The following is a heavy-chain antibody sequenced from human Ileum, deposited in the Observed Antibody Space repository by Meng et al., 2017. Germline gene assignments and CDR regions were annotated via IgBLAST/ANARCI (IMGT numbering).Heavy chain of an antibody. CDR2: ISWNGGFI. V-gene: IGHV3-9*01. D-gene: IGHD3-10*01. Sequence: SLKISCAASGFTFDDYAMHWVRQAPGKGLEWVAGISWNGGFIHYADSVKGRFTISRDNAKNSLYLQMSSLRAEDTALYYCAKGQNSGTFYHPDYWGQGILVTVSS. CDR1: GFTFDDYA. CDR3: AKGQNSGTFYHPDY. J-gene: IGHJ4*02.